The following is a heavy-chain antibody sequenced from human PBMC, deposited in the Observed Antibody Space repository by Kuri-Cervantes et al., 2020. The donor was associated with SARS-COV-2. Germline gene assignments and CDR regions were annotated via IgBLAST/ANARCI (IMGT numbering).Heavy chain of an antibody. V-gene: IGHV4-59*01. CDR3: ARDEVAGQLGY. D-gene: IGHD2-2*01. Sequence: SETLSLTCAVYGGSFSGYYWSWIRQPPGKGLEWIAYIHYSGRTNHNPSLKSRVTISLDTSKNQFSLRLNSVTAADTAVYYCARDEVAGQLGYWGQGTLVNVSS. CDR1: GGSFSGYY. CDR2: IHYSGRT. J-gene: IGHJ4*02.